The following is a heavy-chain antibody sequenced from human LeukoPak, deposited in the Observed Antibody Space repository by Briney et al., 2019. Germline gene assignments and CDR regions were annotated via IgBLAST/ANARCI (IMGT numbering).Heavy chain of an antibody. CDR2: ISSSSSDI. Sequence: GGSLRLSCAASGFTFSSYSMNWVRQAPGKGLEWVSSISSSSSDISYADSVKGRFTISRDNAKSSLLLQMNRLRAEDTEVYYCASAPKGWKVTAISFDHWGQGTLVTVSS. V-gene: IGHV3-21*06. J-gene: IGHJ4*02. CDR1: GFTFSSYS. CDR3: ASAPKGWKVTAISFDH. D-gene: IGHD2-21*02.